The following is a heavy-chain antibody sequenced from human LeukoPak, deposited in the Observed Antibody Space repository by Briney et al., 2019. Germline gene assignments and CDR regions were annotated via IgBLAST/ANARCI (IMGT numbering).Heavy chain of an antibody. Sequence: GGCLRLSCAASGFTFSSYSMNWVRQAPGKGLEWVSSISSSSSYIYYADSVKGRFTMSRDNAKNSVYLQMNSLTAEDTGLYYCARDATTAVGWVYMDVWGKGTTVTISS. J-gene: IGHJ6*03. V-gene: IGHV3-21*01. D-gene: IGHD6-13*01. CDR3: ARDATTAVGWVYMDV. CDR2: ISSSSSYI. CDR1: GFTFSSYS.